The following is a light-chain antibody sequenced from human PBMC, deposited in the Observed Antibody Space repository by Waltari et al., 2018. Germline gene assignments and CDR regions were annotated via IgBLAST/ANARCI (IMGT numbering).Light chain of an antibody. Sequence: DNVVTQSPLSLPVTPGEPPTISCTSSQSLLHSNGYNYLEWYVQRPGQSQQLLIYLGSTRAPGVPDMFSGSGSGTDFTLKISRVEAEDVGVYYCMQALQTWAFGQGTKVEIK. CDR2: LGS. CDR3: MQALQTWA. CDR1: QSLLHSNGYNY. V-gene: IGKV2-28*01. J-gene: IGKJ1*01.